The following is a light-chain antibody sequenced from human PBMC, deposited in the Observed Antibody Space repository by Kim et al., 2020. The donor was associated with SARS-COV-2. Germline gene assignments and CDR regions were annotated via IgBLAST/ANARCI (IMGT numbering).Light chain of an antibody. CDR2: LAS. Sequence: DIQMTQSPSTLSASVGDRVTITCRASENIGTWLAWYQQKPGRAPSLLIYLASTLESGVPSRFSGTGSGTEFSLSITSLQPDDFATYYCQHYIRFPYTFGQCTKLEI. V-gene: IGKV1-5*03. CDR1: ENIGTW. J-gene: IGKJ2*01. CDR3: QHYIRFPYT.